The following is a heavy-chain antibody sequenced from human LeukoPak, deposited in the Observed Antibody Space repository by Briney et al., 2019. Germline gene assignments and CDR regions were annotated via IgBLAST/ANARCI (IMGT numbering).Heavy chain of an antibody. V-gene: IGHV3-64*01. J-gene: IGHJ4*02. Sequence: GGSLRLSCAASGFTFSSYAMHWVRQAPGKGLEYVSAISSNGGSTYYANSVKGRFTISRDNSKNTLYLQMNSLRAEDTAVYYCAKPHRGSAIGVDYWGQGTLVTVSS. CDR1: GFTFSSYA. D-gene: IGHD2-2*01. CDR2: ISSNGGST. CDR3: AKPHRGSAIGVDY.